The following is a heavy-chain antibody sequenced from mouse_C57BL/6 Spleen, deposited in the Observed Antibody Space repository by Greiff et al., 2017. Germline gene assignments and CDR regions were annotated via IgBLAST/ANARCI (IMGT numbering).Heavy chain of an antibody. Sequence: VQLQQSGPELVKPGASVKISCQASGYAFSSSWMNWVKQRPGKGLEWIGRIYPGDGDTNYTGKFKGKATLTADQSSSTAYMHLSSLASEDSAVYFGARDYGSYFDYWGQGTTLTVSA. J-gene: IGHJ2*01. CDR1: GYAFSSSW. V-gene: IGHV1-82*01. CDR3: ARDYGSYFDY. CDR2: IYPGDGDT. D-gene: IGHD1-1*01.